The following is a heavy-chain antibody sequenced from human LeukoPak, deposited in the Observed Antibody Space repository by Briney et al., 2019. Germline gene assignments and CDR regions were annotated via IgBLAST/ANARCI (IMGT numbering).Heavy chain of an antibody. Sequence: GGSLRLSCAASGFTFSSYGMSWVRQAPGKGLEWVSDISGSGGSTYYADSVKGRFTISRDNSKNTLYLQMNSLRPDDTALYYCARALADSRGYYLGFDYWGQGTLVTVSS. D-gene: IGHD3-22*01. CDR3: ARALADSRGYYLGFDY. CDR2: ISGSGGST. CDR1: GFTFSSYG. V-gene: IGHV3-23*01. J-gene: IGHJ4*02.